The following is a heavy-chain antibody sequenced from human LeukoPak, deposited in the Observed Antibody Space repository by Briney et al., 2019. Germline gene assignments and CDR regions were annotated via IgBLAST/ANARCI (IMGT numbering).Heavy chain of an antibody. D-gene: IGHD3-22*01. V-gene: IGHV4-59*11. CDR2: IDSSGGT. J-gene: IGHJ4*02. CDR3: ARATYFDSSAYLFDY. CDR1: GGSISSHY. Sequence: SETLSLTCTVSGGSISSHYWSWIRQPPGKGLEWVGYIDSSGGTNYNPSLKSRVTISVDTSKNQFSLELTSVTAADTAVYYCARATYFDSSAYLFDYWAQGTLVTVSS.